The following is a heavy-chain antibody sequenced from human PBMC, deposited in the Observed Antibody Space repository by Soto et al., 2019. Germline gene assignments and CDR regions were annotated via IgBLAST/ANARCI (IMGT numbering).Heavy chain of an antibody. CDR1: GASISSANW. CDR2: ISRDGST. V-gene: IGHV4-4*02. Sequence: SETLSLTCDVSGASISSANWWNWVRQPPGEGLEWIGEISRDGSTNFNPSLKSRVTISIAKSNNQFSLKVSSVTAADTAVYYCARLGGYCTITSCYGYYGMDVWGQGTTVT. CDR3: ARLGGYCTITSCYGYYGMDV. D-gene: IGHD2-2*01. J-gene: IGHJ6*02.